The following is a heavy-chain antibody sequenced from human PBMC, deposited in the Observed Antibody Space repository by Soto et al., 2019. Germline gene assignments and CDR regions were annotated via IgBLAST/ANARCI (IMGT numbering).Heavy chain of an antibody. V-gene: IGHV1-24*01. Sequence: ASVKVSCKVSGYTLTELSMHWVRQAPGKGLEWMGGFDPEDGEAIYAQKFQGRVTMTEDTSTDTAYMQLSSLSYADPAVYYCVTGEYSSWYNFDDWCQGTTVNVSS. CDR3: VTGEYSSWYNFDD. CDR1: GYTLTELS. J-gene: IGHJ4*03. D-gene: IGHD6-13*01. CDR2: FDPEDGEA.